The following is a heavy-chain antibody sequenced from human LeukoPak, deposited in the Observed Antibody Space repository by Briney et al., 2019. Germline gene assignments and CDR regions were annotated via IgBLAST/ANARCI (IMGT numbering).Heavy chain of an antibody. J-gene: IGHJ4*02. CDR3: ARGEGVVGRRYIDC. D-gene: IGHD1-26*01. CDR1: GFTFSNYV. Sequence: QTGGSLRLSCAASGFTFSNYVMNWVRQAPGKGLEWVSIISARGDSPNYADSVKGRFTISKDNSKNALYLQMSSLSAEDTAVYYCARGEGVVGRRYIDCWGQGTLVTVSS. CDR2: ISARGDSP. V-gene: IGHV3-23*01.